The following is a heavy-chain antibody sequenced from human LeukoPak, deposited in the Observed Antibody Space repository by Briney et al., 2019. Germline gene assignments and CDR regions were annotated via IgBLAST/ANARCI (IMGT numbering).Heavy chain of an antibody. CDR2: IYHSGST. Sequence: PSETLSLTCAVSGGSISSGGYSWSWIRQPPGKGPEWIGYIYHSGSTYYNPSLKSRVTISVDRSKNQFSLKLSSVTAADTAVYYCARGPRYCGGDCYSHFAYWRQGTLVTVSS. D-gene: IGHD2-21*02. CDR3: ARGPRYCGGDCYSHFAY. CDR1: GGSISSGGYS. V-gene: IGHV4-30-2*01. J-gene: IGHJ4*02.